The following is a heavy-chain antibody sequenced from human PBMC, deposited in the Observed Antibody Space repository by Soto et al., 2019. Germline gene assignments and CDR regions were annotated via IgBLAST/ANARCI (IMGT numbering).Heavy chain of an antibody. Sequence: GGSLRLSCAASGFTFSSYAMHWVRQAPGKGLEYVSAIGSNGGNKYYANSVKGRFTISRDNSKNTLYLQMGSLRAEDTAVYYCAKRLNTYYFDYWGQGTLVTVSS. D-gene: IGHD2-21*02. CDR1: GFTFSSYA. CDR3: AKRLNTYYFDY. V-gene: IGHV3-64*01. J-gene: IGHJ4*02. CDR2: IGSNGGNK.